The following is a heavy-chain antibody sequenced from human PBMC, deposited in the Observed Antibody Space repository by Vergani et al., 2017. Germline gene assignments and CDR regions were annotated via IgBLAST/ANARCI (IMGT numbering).Heavy chain of an antibody. D-gene: IGHD1-1*01. J-gene: IGHJ6*03. CDR3: ARDPDNWSPWAQGYMDV. CDR1: GFTFSSDA. V-gene: IGHV3-30-3*01. Sequence: QVQLVESGGGVVQPGRSLRLSCAASGFTFSSDAMHWVRQAPGKGLEWVAVILYDGSNKYYADSVKGRFTISRDNSKNTLYLQMNSLRAEDTAVYYCARDPDNWSPWAQGYMDVWGKGTTVTVSS. CDR2: ILYDGSNK.